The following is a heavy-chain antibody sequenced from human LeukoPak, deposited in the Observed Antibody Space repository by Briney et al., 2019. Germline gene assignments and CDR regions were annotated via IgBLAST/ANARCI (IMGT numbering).Heavy chain of an antibody. CDR3: ATHWGTSSDY. Sequence: SVKVSCKASGGTFSSYAISWVRQAPGQGLEWMGGIIPIFGTANYAQKFQGRVTMTRDMSTSTVYMEVSSLRSEDTAVYYCATHWGTSSDYWGQGTLVTVSS. D-gene: IGHD1-7*01. J-gene: IGHJ4*02. CDR2: IIPIFGTA. CDR1: GGTFSSYA. V-gene: IGHV1-69*05.